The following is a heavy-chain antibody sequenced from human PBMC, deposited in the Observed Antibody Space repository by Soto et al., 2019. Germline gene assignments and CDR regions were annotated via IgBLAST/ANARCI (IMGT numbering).Heavy chain of an antibody. D-gene: IGHD3-10*01. CDR3: AKHLNGSGSFTSYYHYGMDV. Sequence: EVQMLESGGGLVHPWGSLRLSCAASGFTFSNYAMNWVRQAPGKGLEWVSSISGSGRNTYYADSVKGRLTISRDSSKNTLYLQMNSLRVEDTGVYYWAKHLNGSGSFTSYYHYGMDVWGQGTTVTVSS. CDR2: ISGSGRNT. CDR1: GFTFSNYA. V-gene: IGHV3-23*01. J-gene: IGHJ6*02.